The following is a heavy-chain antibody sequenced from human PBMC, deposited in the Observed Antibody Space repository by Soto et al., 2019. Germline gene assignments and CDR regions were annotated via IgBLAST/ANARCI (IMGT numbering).Heavy chain of an antibody. CDR2: IKTKDESYAT. Sequence: EVQLVESGGGLVQPGGSLKLSCAASGFTLSGFDLHWVRQASGEGLEWIGRIKTKDESYATEYAASVKGRFSISRDDSKNTAYLEMNSVEIEDKAIYYCTRRHCSGGGCYSHFDFWGQGSMVTVSS. V-gene: IGHV3-73*01. D-gene: IGHD2-15*01. J-gene: IGHJ4*02. CDR3: TRRHCSGGGCYSHFDF. CDR1: GFTLSGFD.